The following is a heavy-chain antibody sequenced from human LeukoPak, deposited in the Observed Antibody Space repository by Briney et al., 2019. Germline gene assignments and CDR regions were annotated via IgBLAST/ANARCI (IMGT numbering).Heavy chain of an antibody. V-gene: IGHV4-30-4*01. Sequence: SETLSLTCTVSGGSVSSGDYYWSWIRQPPGKGLEWIGYMYYIGSTYYNPSLKSRVTISVDTSKNQFSLKLSSVTAADTAVYYCVRRMVGAIRPFDYWGQRTLVTVSS. D-gene: IGHD1-26*01. CDR2: MYYIGST. J-gene: IGHJ4*02. CDR1: GGSVSSGDYY. CDR3: VRRMVGAIRPFDY.